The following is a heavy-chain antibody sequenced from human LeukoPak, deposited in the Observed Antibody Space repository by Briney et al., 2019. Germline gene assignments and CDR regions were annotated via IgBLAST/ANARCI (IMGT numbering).Heavy chain of an antibody. D-gene: IGHD6-6*01. CDR1: GFTVSTNY. J-gene: IGHJ6*02. CDR3: ARDDEYSSSSDYYYGMDV. Sequence: QAGGSLSLSCAASGFTVSTNYMSWVRQAPGKGLEWVAVIWYDGSNKYYADSVKGRFTISRDNSKNTLYLQMNSLRAEDTAVYYCARDDEYSSSSDYYYGMDVWGQGTTVTVSS. V-gene: IGHV3-33*08. CDR2: IWYDGSNK.